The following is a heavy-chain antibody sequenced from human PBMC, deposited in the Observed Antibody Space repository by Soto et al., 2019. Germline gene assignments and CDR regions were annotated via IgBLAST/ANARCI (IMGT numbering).Heavy chain of an antibody. CDR1: GGTFSSYA. J-gene: IGHJ4*02. D-gene: IGHD1-26*01. CDR3: ARGAVGDAFFPYYFDY. CDR2: IIPIFGTA. Sequence: QVQLVQSGAEVKKPGSSVKVSCKASGGTFSSYAISWVRQAPGQGLEWMGGIIPIFGTANYAQKFQGRVTITADESTSTAYMELGSLRSEDTAVYYCARGAVGDAFFPYYFDYWGQGTLVTVSS. V-gene: IGHV1-69*01.